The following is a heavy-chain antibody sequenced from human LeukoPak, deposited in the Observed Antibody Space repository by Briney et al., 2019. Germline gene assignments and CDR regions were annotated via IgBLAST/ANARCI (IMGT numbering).Heavy chain of an antibody. CDR1: GFSFRSYG. Sequence: PGRSLRLSCAASGFSFRSYGMHWVRQAPGTGLEWVVVISYDGSNKYYADSVMGRFTISRDNSKNTLYLQINSLRAEDTAVYYCARGPYCSSTSCYPPDAFDIWGQGTVVTVSS. V-gene: IGHV3-33*01. CDR2: ISYDGSNK. D-gene: IGHD2-2*01. J-gene: IGHJ3*02. CDR3: ARGPYCSSTSCYPPDAFDI.